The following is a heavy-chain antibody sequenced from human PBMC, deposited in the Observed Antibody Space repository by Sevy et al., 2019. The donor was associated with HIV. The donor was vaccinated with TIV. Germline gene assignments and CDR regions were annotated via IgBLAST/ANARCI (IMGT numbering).Heavy chain of an antibody. CDR3: ARGRDSNRNYYYYYGMDV. Sequence: ASVKVSCKASGYTFTGYYMHWVRQAPGQGLEWMGRINPNSGGTNYAQKFQGRATMTRDTSISTAYMELSRLRSDDTAGYYCARGRDSNRNYYYYYGMDVWGQGTTVTVSS. V-gene: IGHV1-2*06. CDR2: INPNSGGT. J-gene: IGHJ6*02. CDR1: GYTFTGYY. D-gene: IGHD4-4*01.